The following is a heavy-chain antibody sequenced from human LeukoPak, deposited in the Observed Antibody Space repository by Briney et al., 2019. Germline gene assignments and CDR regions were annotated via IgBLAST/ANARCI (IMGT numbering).Heavy chain of an antibody. CDR1: GGSISRGSYD. CDR3: ARSSLAVYFDY. J-gene: IGHJ4*02. Sequence: SETLSLTCTVSGGSISRGSYDWNWIRQPAGKRLQWLGHVFTRGTTNYNASPEGRPTISIATAKNQFSLYLNFVTPADTAMYFCARSSLAVYFDYWGQGTLVTASS. CDR2: VFTRGTT. D-gene: IGHD6-19*01. V-gene: IGHV4-61*09.